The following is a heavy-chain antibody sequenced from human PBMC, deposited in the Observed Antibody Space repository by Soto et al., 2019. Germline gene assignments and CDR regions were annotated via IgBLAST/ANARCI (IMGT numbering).Heavy chain of an antibody. V-gene: IGHV4-30-4*01. CDR3: ARDRGYSYGYDY. D-gene: IGHD5-18*01. CDR2: IYYSGST. CDR1: GGSISSGDYY. Sequence: SETLSLTCTVSGGSISSGDYYWSWIRQPPGKGLEWIGYIYYSGSTYYNPSLKSRVTISVDTSKNQFSLKLSSVTAADTAVYYCARDRGYSYGYDYWGQGTLVTVS. J-gene: IGHJ4*02.